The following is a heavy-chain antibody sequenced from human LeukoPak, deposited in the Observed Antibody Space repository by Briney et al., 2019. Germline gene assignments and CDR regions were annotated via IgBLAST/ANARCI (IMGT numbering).Heavy chain of an antibody. V-gene: IGHV3-23*01. CDR1: GLTFNNYA. CDR2: ISGRGASK. D-gene: IGHD6-19*01. CDR3: ARGHKEPRSGRLGFYFDY. J-gene: IGHJ4*02. Sequence: GGSLRLSCAVSGLTFNNYAMSWVRQAPGKGLEWVSGISGRGASKYYADSVKGRFTISRDNSKNTLYLQMNSLRAEDTAVYYCARGHKEPRSGRLGFYFDYWGQGTLVTVSS.